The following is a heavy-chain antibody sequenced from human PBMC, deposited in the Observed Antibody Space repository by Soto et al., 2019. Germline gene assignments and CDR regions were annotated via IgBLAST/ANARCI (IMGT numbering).Heavy chain of an antibody. J-gene: IGHJ4*02. CDR2: ISGSGGST. V-gene: IGHV3-23*01. D-gene: IGHD3-16*02. CDR1: GFTFSSYA. CDR3: AKTFMITFGGVIVPWFEY. Sequence: VQLLESGGGLVQPGGSLRLSCAASGFTFSSYAMSWVRQAPGKGLEWVSAISGSGGSTYYADSVKGRFTISRDNSKNTLYLQMNSLRAEDTAVYYCAKTFMITFGGVIVPWFEYWGQGTLVTVSS.